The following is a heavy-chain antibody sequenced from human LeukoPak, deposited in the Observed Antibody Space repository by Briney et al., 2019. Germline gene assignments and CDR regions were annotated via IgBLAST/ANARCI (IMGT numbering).Heavy chain of an antibody. J-gene: IGHJ4*02. CDR3: LRGDTFWSGPLFDF. D-gene: IGHD3-3*01. CDR2: INPQTCGT. CDR1: GYTFTAYY. Sequence: ASVSDACKASGYTFTAYYLHWLRQAPGQGPAWMGWINPQTCGTKSAPTFQGRVAMTRDTSVFPVYLHLAGLSADEPAVCYLLRGDTFWSGPLFDFWGQGTLVTVSS. V-gene: IGHV1-2*02.